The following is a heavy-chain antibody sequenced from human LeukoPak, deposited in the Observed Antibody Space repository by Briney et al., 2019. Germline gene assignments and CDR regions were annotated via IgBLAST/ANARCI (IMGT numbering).Heavy chain of an antibody. D-gene: IGHD3-3*01. Sequence: SVKVSFKASGGTFSSYAISWVRQAPGQGLEWMGRIIPIFGTANYAQKFQGRVTITTDESTSTAYMELSSLRSEDTAVYYCARGGDFWSGLNWFDPWGQGTLVTVSS. CDR3: ARGGDFWSGLNWFDP. CDR2: IIPIFGTA. V-gene: IGHV1-69*05. J-gene: IGHJ5*02. CDR1: GGTFSSYA.